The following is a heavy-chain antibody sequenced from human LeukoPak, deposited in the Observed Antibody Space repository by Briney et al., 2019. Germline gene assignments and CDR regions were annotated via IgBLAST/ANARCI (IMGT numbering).Heavy chain of an antibody. CDR2: ISGSGGST. V-gene: IGHV3-23*01. CDR1: GFTFSTYA. Sequence: PGGSLRLSCAASGFTFSTYAMSWVRQAPGKGLEWVSAISGSGGSTYYAASVKGRFTISRDNSKNTLFLQINSLRAEDTAVYYCAKESGFFDYWGQGTLVTVSS. CDR3: AKESGFFDY. J-gene: IGHJ4*02.